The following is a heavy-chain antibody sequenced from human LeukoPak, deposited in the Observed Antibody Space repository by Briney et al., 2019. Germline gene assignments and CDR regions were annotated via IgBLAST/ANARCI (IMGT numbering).Heavy chain of an antibody. V-gene: IGHV3-30*02. CDR1: GFTFSSYG. J-gene: IGHJ6*03. Sequence: GGSLSLSCAASGFTFSSYGMHWVRQAPGKGLEWVAFIRYDGSNKYYADSVKGRFTISRDNSKNTLYLQMNSLRAEDTAVYYCAKSKIVVGPDYYMDVWGKGTTVTTSS. CDR2: IRYDGSNK. D-gene: IGHD2-2*01. CDR3: AKSKIVVGPDYYMDV.